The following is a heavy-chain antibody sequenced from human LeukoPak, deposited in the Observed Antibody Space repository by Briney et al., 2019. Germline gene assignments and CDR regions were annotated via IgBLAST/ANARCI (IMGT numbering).Heavy chain of an antibody. CDR3: ARTRSYYCSSTSCYPDAFDI. Sequence: GESLKISCKGSGYSFTSYWIGWVRQMPGKGLEWMGIIYPGDSDTRCSPSFQGQVTISADKSISTAYLQWSSLKASDTAMYYCARTRSYYCSSTSCYPDAFDIWGQGTMVTVSS. V-gene: IGHV5-51*01. J-gene: IGHJ3*02. CDR1: GYSFTSYW. CDR2: IYPGDSDT. D-gene: IGHD2-2*01.